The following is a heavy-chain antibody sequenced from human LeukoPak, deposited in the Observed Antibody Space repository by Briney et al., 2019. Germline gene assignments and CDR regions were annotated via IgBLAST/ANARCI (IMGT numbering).Heavy chain of an antibody. CDR3: ARGLTYYDILTGYSKNALY. Sequence: GGSLRLSCAASGFTFSSYSMNWVRQAPGKGLEWVSSISSSSSYIYYADSVKGRFTISRDNAKNSLYLQMNSLRAEDTAVYYCARGLTYYDILTGYSKNALYWGQGTLVTVSS. CDR2: ISSSSSYI. CDR1: GFTFSSYS. J-gene: IGHJ4*02. V-gene: IGHV3-21*01. D-gene: IGHD3-9*01.